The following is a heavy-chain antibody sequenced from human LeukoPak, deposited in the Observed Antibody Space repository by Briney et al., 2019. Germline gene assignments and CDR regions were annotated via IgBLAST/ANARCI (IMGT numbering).Heavy chain of an antibody. Sequence: GGSLRLSCAASGFTFSTYAISWVRHAPGKGREWVSCISSTSNYIFYADSVRGRFTISRDNAKNSLYLQMDSLRAEDTAVYYCGKASFLESFPDYWGQGTLVTVSS. V-gene: IGHV3-21*01. CDR2: ISSTSNYI. CDR3: GKASFLESFPDY. J-gene: IGHJ4*02. D-gene: IGHD3-3*01. CDR1: GFTFSTYA.